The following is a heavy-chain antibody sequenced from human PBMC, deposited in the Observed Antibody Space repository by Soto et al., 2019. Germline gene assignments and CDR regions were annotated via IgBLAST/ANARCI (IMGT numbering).Heavy chain of an antibody. CDR3: TTDPSRGCSWARSLDP. CDR1: GFTFSNYA. V-gene: IGHV3-48*01. J-gene: IGHJ2*01. CDR2: ISASSSNI. D-gene: IGHD6-19*01. Sequence: EVQLVESGGVLVQPGGSLRLSCAASGFTFSNYAMDWVRQAPGKGLEWVSYISASSSNIRYADSVKGRFTISRDNAKSSGYLQMNSLRANATTVYYCTTDPSRGCSWARSLDPWGRDT.